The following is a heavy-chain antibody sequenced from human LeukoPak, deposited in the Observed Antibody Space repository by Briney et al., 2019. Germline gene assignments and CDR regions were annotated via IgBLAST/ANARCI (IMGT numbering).Heavy chain of an antibody. CDR3: AREKYYYDSSGFDY. V-gene: IGHV1-18*01. Sequence: ASVKVSCKASGYTFTSYGISWVRQAPGQGLEWMGWISACNGNTNYAQKLQGRVTMTTDTSTSTAYMELRSLRSDDTAVYYCAREKYYYDSSGFDYWGQGTLVTVSS. J-gene: IGHJ4*02. D-gene: IGHD3-22*01. CDR1: GYTFTSYG. CDR2: ISACNGNT.